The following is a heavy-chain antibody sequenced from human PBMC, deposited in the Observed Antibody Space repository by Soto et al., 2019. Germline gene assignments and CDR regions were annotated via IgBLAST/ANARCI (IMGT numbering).Heavy chain of an antibody. V-gene: IGHV1-3*01. CDR2: INAGNGNT. D-gene: IGHD5-18*01. J-gene: IGHJ6*02. CDR1: GYTFTSYA. Sequence: ASVKVSCNASGYTFTSYAMHWVRQAPGQRLEWMGWINAGNGNTKYSQKFQGRVTITRDTSASTAYMELSSLRSEDTAVYYCARGGRGYSYGQPYYYYYYGMDVWGQGTTVTVSS. CDR3: ARGGRGYSYGQPYYYYYYGMDV.